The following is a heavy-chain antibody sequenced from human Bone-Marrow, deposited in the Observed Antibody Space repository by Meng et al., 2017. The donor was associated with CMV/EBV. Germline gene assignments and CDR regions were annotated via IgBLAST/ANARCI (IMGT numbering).Heavy chain of an antibody. CDR1: GYTFTSYD. V-gene: IGHV1-8*01. CDR2: MNPNSGNT. Sequence: ASVKVSCKASGYTFTSYDINWVREATGQGLEWMGWMNPNSGNTGYAQKFRGRVTMTRNTSLSTAYMELSSLRSEDTSVYYCARGNSAKYYHGMDVWGQGATVTVSS. CDR3: ARGNSAKYYHGMDV. D-gene: IGHD6-13*01. J-gene: IGHJ6*02.